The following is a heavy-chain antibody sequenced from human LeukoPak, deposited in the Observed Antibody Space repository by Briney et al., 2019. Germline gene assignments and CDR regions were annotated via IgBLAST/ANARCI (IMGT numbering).Heavy chain of an antibody. CDR1: GFTFSSYA. Sequence: GGSLRLSCAASGFTFSSYAMSWVRQAPGKGPEWVSAISGSGGNTYYADSVKGRFTISRDNSKNTLYLQMNSLRAEDTAVYYCARQLGYCSDGNCYFDYWGQGTLVTVSS. CDR2: ISGSGGNT. CDR3: ARQLGYCSDGNCYFDY. V-gene: IGHV3-23*01. D-gene: IGHD2-15*01. J-gene: IGHJ4*02.